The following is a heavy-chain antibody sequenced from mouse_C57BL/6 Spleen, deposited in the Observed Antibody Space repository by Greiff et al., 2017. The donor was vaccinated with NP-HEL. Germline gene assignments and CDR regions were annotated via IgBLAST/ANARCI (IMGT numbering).Heavy chain of an antibody. CDR3: AREQVYYDDYWYFDV. CDR2: INPNNGGT. J-gene: IGHJ1*03. CDR1: GYTFTDYN. D-gene: IGHD2-4*01. Sequence: EVQLQQSGPELVKPGASVKMSCKASGYTFTDYNMHWVKQSHGKSLEWIGYINPNNGGTSYNQKFKGKATLTVNKSSSTAYMELRSLTSEDSAVYDCAREQVYYDDYWYFDVWGTGTTVTVSS. V-gene: IGHV1-22*01.